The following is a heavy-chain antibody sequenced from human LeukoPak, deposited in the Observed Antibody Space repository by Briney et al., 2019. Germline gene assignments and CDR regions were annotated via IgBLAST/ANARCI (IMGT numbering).Heavy chain of an antibody. V-gene: IGHV3-48*04. J-gene: IGHJ3*02. Sequence: GGSLRLSCAASGFTFSSYSMNWVRQAPGKGLEWVSYISSSSSTIYYADSVKGRFTISRDNAKNSLYLQMNSLRAEDTAVYYCARDIFLSAGAFDIWGQGTRVTVSS. CDR1: GFTFSSYS. CDR2: ISSSSSTI. CDR3: ARDIFLSAGAFDI. D-gene: IGHD3-3*01.